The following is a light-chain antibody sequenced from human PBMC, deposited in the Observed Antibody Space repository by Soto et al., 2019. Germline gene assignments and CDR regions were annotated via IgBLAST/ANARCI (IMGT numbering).Light chain of an antibody. CDR3: QHRSNWPLT. Sequence: EIVLTQSPATLSLSPGERATLSCRASQTVSSSLAWYQQKPGQAPRLLIYEASNRATGIPARFSGSGSGADFTLTISSLEPEYFAIYYCQHRSNWPLTFGGGTKVDIK. CDR1: QTVSSS. J-gene: IGKJ4*01. CDR2: EAS. V-gene: IGKV3-11*01.